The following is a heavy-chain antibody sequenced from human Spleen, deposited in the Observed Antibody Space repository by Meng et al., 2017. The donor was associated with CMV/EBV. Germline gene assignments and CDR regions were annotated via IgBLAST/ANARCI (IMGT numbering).Heavy chain of an antibody. V-gene: IGHV7-4-1*02. Sequence: PVPSVSDVKQPGASVKVSCRPSGYTFTSYAINWVRQAPGHGPDWMGLIDPNTGNPTYDQGFTGRFVFSLDTSFSTAYLQINSLRADDTAVYYCARDSPLDGYSLLDYWGQGTLVTVSS. D-gene: IGHD5-24*01. CDR1: GYTFTSYA. CDR3: ARDSPLDGYSLLDY. J-gene: IGHJ4*02. CDR2: IDPNTGNP.